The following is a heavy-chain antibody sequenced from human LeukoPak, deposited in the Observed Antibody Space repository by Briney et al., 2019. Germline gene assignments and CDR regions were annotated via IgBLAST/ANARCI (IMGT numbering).Heavy chain of an antibody. CDR3: ARDLTPTGYSYGFAFDY. CDR1: GFTFSTYS. V-gene: IGHV3-48*01. D-gene: IGHD5-18*01. Sequence: GGSLRLSCADSGFTFSTYSMNWVRQAPGKGLEWGSYISSSSSNIFYADSVKGRFTISRDNSKNTLYLQMNSLRAEDTAVYYCARDLTPTGYSYGFAFDYWGQGTLVTVSS. CDR2: ISSSSSNI. J-gene: IGHJ4*02.